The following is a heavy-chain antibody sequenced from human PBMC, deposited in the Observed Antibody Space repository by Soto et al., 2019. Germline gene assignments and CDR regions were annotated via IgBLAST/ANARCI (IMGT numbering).Heavy chain of an antibody. Sequence: SETLSLTCTVSGGSISSSSYYWGWIRQPPGKGLEWIGSIYYSGSTYYNPSLKSRVTISVDTSKNQFSLKLSSVTAADTAVYYCARHTGYSSGWYNGDWFDPWGQGTLVTVSS. J-gene: IGHJ5*02. CDR1: GGSISSSSYY. CDR3: ARHTGYSSGWYNGDWFDP. CDR2: IYYSGST. D-gene: IGHD6-19*01. V-gene: IGHV4-39*01.